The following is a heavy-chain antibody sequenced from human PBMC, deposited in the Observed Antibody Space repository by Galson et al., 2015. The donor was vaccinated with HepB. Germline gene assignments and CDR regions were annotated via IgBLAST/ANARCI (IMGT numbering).Heavy chain of an antibody. Sequence: QSGAEVKKPGESLRISCKGSGYSFTSYWISWVRQMPGKGLEWMGKIDPSDSYTNYSPSFQGHVTISADKSISTAYLQWSSLKASDTAMYYCARLGGPLRGAPSTSDYWGQGTLVTVSS. J-gene: IGHJ4*02. CDR1: GYSFTSYW. V-gene: IGHV5-10-1*01. D-gene: IGHD3-16*01. CDR3: ARLGGPLRGAPSTSDY. CDR2: IDPSDSYT.